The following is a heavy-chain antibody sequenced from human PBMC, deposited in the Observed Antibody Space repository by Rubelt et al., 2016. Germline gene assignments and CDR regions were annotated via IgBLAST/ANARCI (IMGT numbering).Heavy chain of an antibody. D-gene: IGHD6-6*01. CDR2: ISRSSGDI. Sequence: EVQLVESGGGLVKPGGSLRLSCAASGFTFSSYSMTWVRQAPGKGLEWVAIISRSSGDIFYADSLKGRFTISRDNAKNSLYLQMNSLRAEDTAVYYCAREEYTKYYYFYGLDVWGQGTTVTVSS. J-gene: IGHJ6*02. V-gene: IGHV3-21*01. CDR1: GFTFSSYS. CDR3: AREEYTKYYYFYGLDV.